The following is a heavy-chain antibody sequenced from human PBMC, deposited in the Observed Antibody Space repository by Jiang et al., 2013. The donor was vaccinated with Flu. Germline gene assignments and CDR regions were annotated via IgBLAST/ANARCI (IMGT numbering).Heavy chain of an antibody. J-gene: IGHJ5*02. CDR3: ARESPKWNNDH. CDR1: GYTFSNFA. Sequence: GAEVKKPGASVKVSCKTSGYTFSNFAIHWIRQAPGQGLEWVGWINTYHTKTDYAQSLQGRVTLTIDTSTDTAFMELRSLTSDDTAIYYCARESPKWNNDHWGQGTLVTVSS. D-gene: IGHD1/OR15-1a*01. V-gene: IGHV1-18*01. CDR2: INTYHTKT.